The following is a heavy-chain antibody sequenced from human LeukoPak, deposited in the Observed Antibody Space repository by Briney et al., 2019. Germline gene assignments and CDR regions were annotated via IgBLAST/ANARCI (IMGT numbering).Heavy chain of an antibody. V-gene: IGHV1-69*13. D-gene: IGHD5-18*01. CDR1: GGTFSSYA. J-gene: IGHJ6*02. CDR2: IIPIFGTA. CDR3: ARDSPGYSYGYGYYYYGMDV. Sequence: SVKVSCKASGGTFSSYAIRWVRQAPGQGLEWMGGIIPIFGTANYAQKFQGRVTITADESTSTAYMELSSLRSEDTAVYYCARDSPGYSYGYGYYYYGMDVWGQGTTVTVSS.